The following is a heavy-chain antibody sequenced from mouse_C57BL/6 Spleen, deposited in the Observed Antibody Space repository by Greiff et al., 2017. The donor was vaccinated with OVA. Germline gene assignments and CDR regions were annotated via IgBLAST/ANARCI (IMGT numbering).Heavy chain of an antibody. J-gene: IGHJ4*01. V-gene: IGHV1-69*01. CDR2: IDPSDSYT. Sequence: QVQLQQPGAELVMPGASVKLSCKASGYTFTSYWMHWVKQRPGQGLEWIGEIDPSDSYTNYNQKFKGKSTLTVDKSSSTAYMQLSSLTSEDSAVYDCARRHYGSRIMDYWGQGTSVTVSS. CDR3: ARRHYGSRIMDY. CDR1: GYTFTSYW. D-gene: IGHD1-1*01.